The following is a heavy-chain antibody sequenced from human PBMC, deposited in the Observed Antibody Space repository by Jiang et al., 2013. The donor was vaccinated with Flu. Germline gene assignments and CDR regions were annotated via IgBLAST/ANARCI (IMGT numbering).Heavy chain of an antibody. CDR3: ARGDLKGITMVRVHFDY. V-gene: IGHV1-69*01. Sequence: VKKPGSSVKVSCKASGGTFSSYAISWVRQAPGQGLEWMGGIIPIFGTANYAQKFQGRVTITADESTSTAYMELSSLRSEDTAVYYCARGDLKGITMVRVHFDYWGQGTLVTVSS. J-gene: IGHJ4*02. CDR1: GGTFSSYA. CDR2: IIPIFGTA. D-gene: IGHD3-10*01.